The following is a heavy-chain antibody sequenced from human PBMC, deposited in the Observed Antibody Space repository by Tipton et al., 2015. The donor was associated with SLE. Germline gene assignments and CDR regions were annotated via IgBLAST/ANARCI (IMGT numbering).Heavy chain of an antibody. Sequence: TLSLTCTVSGGSISSHYWSWIRQPPGKGLEWIGDIYYSGSTNYNPSLKSRVTISVDTSKNQFSLKLSSVTAADTAVYYCAREGITIRAFDIWGQGTMVTVSS. D-gene: IGHD3-10*01. J-gene: IGHJ3*02. V-gene: IGHV4-59*11. CDR1: GGSISSHY. CDR2: IYYSGST. CDR3: AREGITIRAFDI.